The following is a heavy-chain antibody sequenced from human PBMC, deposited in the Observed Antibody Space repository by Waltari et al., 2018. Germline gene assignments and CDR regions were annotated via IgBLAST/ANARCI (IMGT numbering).Heavy chain of an antibody. CDR3: ARGAGHYKPFDS. CDR2: VYYDGYT. V-gene: IGHV4-39*07. D-gene: IGHD4-4*01. J-gene: IGHJ4*02. CDR1: VGSISSAYYY. Sequence: HLQLQESGPGLVKPSETLSLTCPVPVGSISSAYYYWAWIRQPPGKGLAWIATVYYDGYTYYNSSLKSRVTISLDTSKNQFSLKVTSVTAADTAVYYCARGAGHYKPFDSWGQGTLVTVSS.